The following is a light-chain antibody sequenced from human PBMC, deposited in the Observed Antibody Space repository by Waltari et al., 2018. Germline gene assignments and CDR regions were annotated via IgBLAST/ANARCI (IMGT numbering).Light chain of an antibody. V-gene: IGLV2-23*02. Sequence: QSALTQPAAVSGSPGQSVTISCTGASSDIGGYDIVSWYQQHPGKAPKLVISAVSKRPSGVSDRCSGSKSGDTAYLTISGLQFEDEADYYCCSYAGNYVWVFGGGTRSTVL. CDR2: AVS. CDR3: CSYAGNYVWV. CDR1: SSDIGGYDI. J-gene: IGLJ3*02.